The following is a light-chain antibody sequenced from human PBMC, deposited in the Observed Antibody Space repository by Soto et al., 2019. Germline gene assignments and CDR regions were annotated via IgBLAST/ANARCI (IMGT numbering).Light chain of an antibody. Sequence: QSVLTQPASVSGSPGQSITISCTGTSRDVGGYNYVSWYQQHPDRAPKDMIYEVSNRPSGVSNRFSGSKSGNTASLTISGLQAEDEADYYCSSFTSSSTLVVFGTGTKVTVL. CDR2: EVS. CDR1: SRDVGGYNY. J-gene: IGLJ1*01. V-gene: IGLV2-14*01. CDR3: SSFTSSSTLVV.